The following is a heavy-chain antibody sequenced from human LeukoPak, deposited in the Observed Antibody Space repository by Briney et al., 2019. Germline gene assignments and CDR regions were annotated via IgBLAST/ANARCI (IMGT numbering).Heavy chain of an antibody. CDR1: GGSISSGGYY. Sequence: SQTLSLTCTVSGGSISSGGYYWSWIRQHPGKGLEWIGYIYYSGSTYYNPSLKSRVAISVDTSKNQFSLKLSSVTAADTAVYYCARFRYSSSSSFDYWGQGTLVTVSS. CDR3: ARFRYSSSSSFDY. CDR2: IYYSGST. D-gene: IGHD6-6*01. J-gene: IGHJ4*02. V-gene: IGHV4-31*03.